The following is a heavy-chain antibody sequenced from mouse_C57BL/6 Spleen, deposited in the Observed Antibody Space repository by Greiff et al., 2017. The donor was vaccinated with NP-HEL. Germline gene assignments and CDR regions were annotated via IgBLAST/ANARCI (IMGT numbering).Heavy chain of an antibody. CDR2: IDPSDSYT. V-gene: IGHV1-59*01. Sequence: VQLQQPGAELVRPGTSVKLSCKASGYTFTSYWMHWVKQRPGQGLEWIGVIDPSDSYTNYNQKFKGKATLTVDTSSSTAYMQLSSLTSEDSAVYDCAIPKWNLLLRSYDYWGQGTTLTVSS. J-gene: IGHJ2*01. CDR1: GYTFTSYW. CDR3: AIPKWNLLLRSYDY. D-gene: IGHD1-1*01.